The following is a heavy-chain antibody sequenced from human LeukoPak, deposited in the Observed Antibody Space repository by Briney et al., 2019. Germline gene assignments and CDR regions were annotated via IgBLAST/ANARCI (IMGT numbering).Heavy chain of an antibody. CDR1: PDSISRSDYY. J-gene: IGHJ4*02. CDR3: ARTSGRGSVDPGTSGYVDS. D-gene: IGHD3-22*01. CDR2: VYHSDNI. V-gene: IGHV4-39*01. Sequence: SETQSLTCTVSPDSISRSDYYWDWVRQPPGKGREWIGSVYHSDNIYYKSARESRVTISVDTSNNRFSLKLNSVTAADTGKYYCARTSGRGSVDPGTSGYVDSWGQGSLVTVSS.